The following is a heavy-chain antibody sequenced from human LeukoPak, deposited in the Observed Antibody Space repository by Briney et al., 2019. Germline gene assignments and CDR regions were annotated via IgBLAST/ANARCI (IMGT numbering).Heavy chain of an antibody. V-gene: IGHV3-23*01. Sequence: GGSLRLSCAASGFTFSSYAMSWVRQAPGKGLEWVSAISGSGGSTYYADSVKGRFTISRDNSKSTLYLQLNSLRAEDTAVYNCAKKRSGVAVADTGFDYWGQGSLVTVSS. D-gene: IGHD6-19*01. CDR1: GFTFSSYA. CDR3: AKKRSGVAVADTGFDY. J-gene: IGHJ4*02. CDR2: ISGSGGST.